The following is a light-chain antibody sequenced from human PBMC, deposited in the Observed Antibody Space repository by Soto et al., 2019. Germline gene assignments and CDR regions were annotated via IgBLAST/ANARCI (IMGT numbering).Light chain of an antibody. CDR1: QSIGNW. J-gene: IGKJ1*01. CDR3: QQSYYNPT. V-gene: IGKV1-39*01. CDR2: DAS. Sequence: DVQMTQTPSSLSASVGDRVILTCRASQSIGNWLAWYQQKPGKAPKLLIYDASSLQSGVPSRFSGSGSGTDFTLTISSLQREDFATYYCQQSYYNPTFGQGTKVDIK.